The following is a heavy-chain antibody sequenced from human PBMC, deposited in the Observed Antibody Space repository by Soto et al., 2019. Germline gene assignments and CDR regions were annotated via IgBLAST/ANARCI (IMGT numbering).Heavy chain of an antibody. J-gene: IGHJ4*02. V-gene: IGHV4-30-4*01. CDR3: ARVPYSNLLFDY. CDR1: GGSISSGDYY. Sequence: QVQLQESGPGLVKPSQTLSLTCTVSGGSISSGDYYWSWIRQPPGKGLEWIGYIYYSGSTYYKPSLKSRVTISLDTSKNLFSLRLRSVTAADTAVYYCARVPYSNLLFDYWGQGTLVTVSS. CDR2: IYYSGST. D-gene: IGHD4-4*01.